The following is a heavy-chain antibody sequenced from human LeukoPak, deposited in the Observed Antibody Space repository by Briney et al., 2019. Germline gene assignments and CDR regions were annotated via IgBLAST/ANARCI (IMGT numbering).Heavy chain of an antibody. D-gene: IGHD5-18*01. CDR2: IYYSGST. CDR1: GGSISSADYY. Sequence: SETLSLTCTVSGGSISSADYYWSWIRQPPGKGLEWIGYIYYSGSTYYNPSLKSRVSISVDTSKNQFSLRLTSVTAADTAVYYCARRAPYSYEWSTLDYWGQGTLVTVSS. J-gene: IGHJ4*02. CDR3: ARRAPYSYEWSTLDY. V-gene: IGHV4-30-4*01.